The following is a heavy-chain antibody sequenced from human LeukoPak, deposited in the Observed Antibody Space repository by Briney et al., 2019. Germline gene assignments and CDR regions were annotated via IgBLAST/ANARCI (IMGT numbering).Heavy chain of an antibody. J-gene: IGHJ4*02. Sequence: SETLSLTCTVSGGSISSGSHYWGWIRQPPGKELEWIGNIYYSGNSYYNPSLKSRVTISVDASKNQFSLNLSSVTAADTAVYYCARLSYGSGSYYNFYFDFWGQGTLVTVSA. CDR2: IYYSGNS. D-gene: IGHD3-10*01. CDR3: ARLSYGSGSYYNFYFDF. CDR1: GGSISSGSHY. V-gene: IGHV4-39*01.